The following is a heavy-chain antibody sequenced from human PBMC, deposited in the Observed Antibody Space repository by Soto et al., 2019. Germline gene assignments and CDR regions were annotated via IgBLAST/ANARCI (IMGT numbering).Heavy chain of an antibody. V-gene: IGHV4-39*01. D-gene: IGHD3-22*01. CDR2: IYYSGST. CDR1: GGSISSSSYY. J-gene: IGHJ3*02. Sequence: PSETLSLTCTVSGGSISSSSYYWGWIRQPPGTGLEWIGSIYYSGSTYYNPSLKSRVTISVDTSKNQFSLKLSSVTAADTAVYYCARSYDSSGSDAFDIWGQGTMVTVPS. CDR3: ARSYDSSGSDAFDI.